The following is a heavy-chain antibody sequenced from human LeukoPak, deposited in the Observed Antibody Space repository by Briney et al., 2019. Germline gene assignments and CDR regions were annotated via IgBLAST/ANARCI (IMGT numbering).Heavy chain of an antibody. CDR2: ISGSSSTI. Sequence: GGSLRLSCAASGFTFSSYSMNWVRPAPGKGLEWVSYISGSSSTIYYADSVKGRFTISRDNAKNSLYLQMNSLRAEDTALYYCARGRTIVSVVYNWFDPWGQGTLVTVSS. CDR1: GFTFSSYS. CDR3: ARGRTIVSVVYNWFDP. V-gene: IGHV3-48*04. J-gene: IGHJ5*02. D-gene: IGHD5-24*01.